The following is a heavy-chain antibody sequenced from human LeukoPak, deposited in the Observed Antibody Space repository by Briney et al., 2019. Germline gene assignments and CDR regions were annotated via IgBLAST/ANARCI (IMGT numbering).Heavy chain of an antibody. J-gene: IGHJ4*02. CDR1: GGSFGGYY. V-gene: IGHV4-34*01. CDR2: INHSGST. Sequence: SETLSLTCAVYGGSFGGYYWSWIRQPPGKGLEWIGEINHSGSTNYNPSHKSRVTISVDTSKNQFSLKLSSVTAADTAVYYCARGAPYFDYWGQGTLVTVSS. CDR3: ARGAPYFDY.